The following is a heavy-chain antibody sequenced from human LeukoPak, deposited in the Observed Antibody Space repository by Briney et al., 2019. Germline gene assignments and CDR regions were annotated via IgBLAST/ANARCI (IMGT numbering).Heavy chain of an antibody. J-gene: IGHJ6*02. CDR3: ARFPAIAAAGYYYGMDV. D-gene: IGHD6-13*01. V-gene: IGHV7-4-1*02. CDR2: INTNTGNP. CDR1: GYTFTSYA. Sequence: ASVKVSCKASGYTFTSYAMNWVRQAPGQGLEWMGWINTNTGNPTYAQGFTGRFVFSLDTSVSTAYLQISSLKAEDTAVYYCARFPAIAAAGYYYGMDVWGQGTTVTVSS.